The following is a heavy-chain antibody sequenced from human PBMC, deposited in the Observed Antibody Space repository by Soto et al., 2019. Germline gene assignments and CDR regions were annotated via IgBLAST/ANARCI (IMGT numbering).Heavy chain of an antibody. Sequence: GGSLRLSCAASGFTFSSYAMSWVRQAPGKGLEWVSAISGSGGSTYYADSVKGRFTISRDNSKNTLYLQMNSLRAEDTAVYYCAKGRRFGELLKYGMDVWGQGTTVTVSS. D-gene: IGHD3-10*01. CDR1: GFTFSSYA. CDR2: ISGSGGST. CDR3: AKGRRFGELLKYGMDV. J-gene: IGHJ6*02. V-gene: IGHV3-23*01.